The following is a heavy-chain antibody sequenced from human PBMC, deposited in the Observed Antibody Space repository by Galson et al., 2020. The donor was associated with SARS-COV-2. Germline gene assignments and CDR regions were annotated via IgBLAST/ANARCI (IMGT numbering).Heavy chain of an antibody. V-gene: IGHV4-31*03. CDR1: GGSLTSGGYY. CDR3: ARNGFDRSGWPYYFDN. D-gene: IGHD3-22*01. J-gene: IGHJ4*02. CDR2: IHYGGDT. Sequence: ETSETLSLTCTVSGGSLTSGGYYWSWIRQHPGKGLELIGYIHYGGDTYHNPSLKSRLAISLDTSKNQFSLNLNSVTAADTAVYYCARNGFDRSGWPYYFDNWGQGTLVTVSS.